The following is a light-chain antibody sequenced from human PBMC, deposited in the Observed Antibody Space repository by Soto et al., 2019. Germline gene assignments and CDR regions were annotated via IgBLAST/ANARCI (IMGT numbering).Light chain of an antibody. CDR1: QSVSSY. CDR2: DAS. CDR3: QQRTDGFT. Sequence: EIVLTQSPATLSLSPGERATLSCRASQSVSSYLAWYQQKPGQAPRLLIYDASNRATGIPARFSGSGSGTDFTLTISSLEPEDFAVYYCQQRTDGFTFGPATRVDIK. J-gene: IGKJ3*01. V-gene: IGKV3-11*01.